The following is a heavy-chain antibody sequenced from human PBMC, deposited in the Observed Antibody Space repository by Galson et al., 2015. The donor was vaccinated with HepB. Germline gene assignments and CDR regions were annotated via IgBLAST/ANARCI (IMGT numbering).Heavy chain of an antibody. J-gene: IGHJ3*02. CDR3: ARGLFVGGYSYDTSGGGYDAFDI. D-gene: IGHD5-12*01. CDR1: GGTFSSYT. V-gene: IGHV1-69*02. CDR2: IIPILGVV. Sequence: SVKVSCKASGGTFSSYTISWVRQAPGQGLEWMGRIIPILGVVKYAQKFQGGVTITADKFTSTAYMELSSLRSEDTAVYYCARGLFVGGYSYDTSGGGYDAFDIWGQGTMVTVSS.